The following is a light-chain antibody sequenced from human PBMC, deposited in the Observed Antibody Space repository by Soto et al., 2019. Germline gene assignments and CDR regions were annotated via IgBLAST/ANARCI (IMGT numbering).Light chain of an antibody. CDR2: GAS. J-gene: IGKJ1*01. V-gene: IGKV3D-15*02. CDR3: QQYGSSPWT. CDR1: QSVSSN. Sequence: EIVMRQSPATLSVSPGERATVSCRASQSVSSNLAWYQQKPGQGPRLLIYGASTRATGIPARFSGSGSGTEFTLTISSLQSEDFAVYYCQQYGSSPWTFGQGTKVDIK.